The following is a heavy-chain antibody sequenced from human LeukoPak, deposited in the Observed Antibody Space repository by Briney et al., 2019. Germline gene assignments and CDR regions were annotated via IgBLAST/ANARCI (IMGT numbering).Heavy chain of an antibody. CDR3: ARDHTLDY. Sequence: GGSLRLSCAASGFSVSNNYMSWVRQAPGKGLEWVSSIYSGGSTYYAGSVKGRFTISRDNSRNTLYLQMNSLRAEDTAVYYCARDHTLDYWGQGTLVTVSS. CDR2: IYSGGST. CDR1: GFSVSNNY. J-gene: IGHJ4*02. V-gene: IGHV3-66*02. D-gene: IGHD2-15*01.